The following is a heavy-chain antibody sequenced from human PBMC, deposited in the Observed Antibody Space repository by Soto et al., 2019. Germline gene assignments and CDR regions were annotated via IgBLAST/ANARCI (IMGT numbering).Heavy chain of an antibody. D-gene: IGHD2-15*01. CDR1: GDSITSNSYF. CDR3: ARVIGYCSGGSCYSMDAFDI. Sequence: SETLSLTCTVSGDSITSNSYFWAWIRQPPGKGLEWIGYISYNHNPSLKSRVTISVDTSKNQFSLKLSSVTAADTAVYYCARVIGYCSGGSCYSMDAFDIWGQGSMVTVSS. J-gene: IGHJ3*02. V-gene: IGHV4-61*05. CDR2: ISY.